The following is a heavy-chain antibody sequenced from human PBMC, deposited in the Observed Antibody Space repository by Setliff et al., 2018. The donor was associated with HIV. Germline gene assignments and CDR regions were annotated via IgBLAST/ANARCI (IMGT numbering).Heavy chain of an antibody. V-gene: IGHV3-23*01. J-gene: IGHJ2*01. CDR1: GFTFSNYA. D-gene: IGHD3-16*01. CDR2: LIENGVDK. Sequence: PGGSLRLSCAASGFTFSNYAMSWVRQAPGKGLEWVSGLIENGVDKYYAGSVKGRFTISRDNSKNTLTMEMSRLRAEDTAVYYCAKTLPTFSTYNWYFDLWGRGTLVTVSS. CDR3: AKTLPTFSTYNWYFDL.